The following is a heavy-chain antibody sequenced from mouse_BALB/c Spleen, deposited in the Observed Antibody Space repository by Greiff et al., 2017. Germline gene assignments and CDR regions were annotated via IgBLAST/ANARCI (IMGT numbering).Heavy chain of an antibody. CDR3: ARNPLLRTMDY. CDR2: ILPGSGST. V-gene: IGHV1-9*01. D-gene: IGHD1-1*01. CDR1: GYTFSSYW. Sequence: QVQLKQSGAELMKPGASVKISCKATGYTFSSYWIEWVKQRPGHGLEWIGEILPGSGSTNYNEKFKGKATFTADTSSNTAYMQLSSLTSEDSAVYYCARNPLLRTMDYWGQGTSVTVSS. J-gene: IGHJ4*01.